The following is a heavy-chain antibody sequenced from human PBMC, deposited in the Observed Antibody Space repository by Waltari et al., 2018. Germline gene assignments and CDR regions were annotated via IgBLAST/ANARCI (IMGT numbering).Heavy chain of an antibody. CDR2: INRNGDTV. Sequence: EVQLVESGGGLVQPGGSLRLSCAAPGFTFSSYEMNWVRQAPGKGLEWISYINRNGDTVYYADSVRGRFTISRDNAKNSLYLQMNTLRPEDTAIYYCAGWVTYTSDWHGSLAPWGQGTLVTV. CDR3: AGWVTYTSDWHGSLAP. J-gene: IGHJ5*02. V-gene: IGHV3-48*03. D-gene: IGHD6-19*01. CDR1: GFTFSSYE.